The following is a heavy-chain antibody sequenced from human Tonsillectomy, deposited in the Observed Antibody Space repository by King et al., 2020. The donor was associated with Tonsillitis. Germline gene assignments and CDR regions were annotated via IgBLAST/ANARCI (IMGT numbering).Heavy chain of an antibody. D-gene: IGHD3-10*01. V-gene: IGHV4-39*07. CDR3: AVHAITMVPVDHHWFDP. J-gene: IGHJ5*02. Sequence: QLQESGPGLVKPSETLSLTCTVSGGSISSSSYYWGWIRQPPGKGLEWIGSFSYSGSTYYNPSLKSRVTISVDTSKNQFSLKLSSVTAADTAVYYCAVHAITMVPVDHHWFDPWGQGTLVTVSS. CDR1: GGSISSSSYY. CDR2: FSYSGST.